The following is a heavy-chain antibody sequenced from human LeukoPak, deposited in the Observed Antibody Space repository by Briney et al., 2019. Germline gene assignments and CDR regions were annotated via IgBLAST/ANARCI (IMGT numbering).Heavy chain of an antibody. V-gene: IGHV4-30-2*01. J-gene: IGHJ5*02. CDR2: SYHSGSN. Sequence: SETLSLTCAVSGGSISNGGYSWSWIRQPPGKGLEWIGYSYHSGSNYYNPSLESRVTISVDRSKNQFSLKLTSVTAADTAVYYCARGEYIWFDPWGQGTLVTVSS. CDR3: ARGEYIWFDP. CDR1: GGSISNGGYS.